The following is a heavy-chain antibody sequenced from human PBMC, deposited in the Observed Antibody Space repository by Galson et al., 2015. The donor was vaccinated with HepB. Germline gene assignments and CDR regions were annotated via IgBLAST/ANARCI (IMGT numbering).Heavy chain of an antibody. J-gene: IGHJ4*02. CDR3: AKDFVKAAAANG. Sequence: SLRLSCAASGFTFSSYAMRWVRQAPGKGLEWVSAISGSGGSTYYADSVKGRFTISRDNSKNTLYLQMNSLRAEDTAVYYCAKDFVKAAAANGWGQGTLVTVSS. V-gene: IGHV3-23*01. CDR1: GFTFSSYA. D-gene: IGHD6-13*01. CDR2: ISGSGGST.